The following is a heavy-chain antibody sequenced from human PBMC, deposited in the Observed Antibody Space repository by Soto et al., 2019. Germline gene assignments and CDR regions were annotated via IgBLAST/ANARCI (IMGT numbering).Heavy chain of an antibody. CDR1: GGSFSGYY. J-gene: IGHJ5*02. CDR3: ARSPLFIAAAGRGNWFDP. Sequence: SETLSLTCAVYGGSFSGYYWSWIRQPPGKGLEWIGEINHSGSTNYNPSLKSRVTISVDTSKSQFSLKLSSVTAADTAVYYCARSPLFIAAAGRGNWFDPWGQGTLGTVSS. D-gene: IGHD6-13*01. CDR2: INHSGST. V-gene: IGHV4-34*01.